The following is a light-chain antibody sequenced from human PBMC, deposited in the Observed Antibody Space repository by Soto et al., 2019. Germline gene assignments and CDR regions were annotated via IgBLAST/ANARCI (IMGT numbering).Light chain of an antibody. CDR2: DAS. CDR3: QQRSNWPFT. J-gene: IGKJ3*01. V-gene: IGKV3-11*01. CDR1: QSVSSY. Sequence: EIVLTQSPATLSLSPGERATLSCRASQSVSSYLAWYQQKPGQAPRLLIYDASNRATGIPARFSGSGSGTDFTLTISILEPEDFAVYYCQQRSNWPFTCGPGTKVDIK.